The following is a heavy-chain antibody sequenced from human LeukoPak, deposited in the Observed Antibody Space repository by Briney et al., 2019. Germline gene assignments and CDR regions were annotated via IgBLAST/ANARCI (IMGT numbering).Heavy chain of an antibody. Sequence: ASVKVSCKSSGYTFTGYYIHWVRQAPGQGLEWMGWINPNNCGPKYVQKFQDRITMTRDTSISTAYMELSRLRSDDTAVYYCARAYCGGDCYQRSDFDYWGQGTLVSVSS. V-gene: IGHV1-2*02. CDR1: GYTFTGYY. D-gene: IGHD2-21*02. CDR2: INPNNCGP. CDR3: ARAYCGGDCYQRSDFDY. J-gene: IGHJ4*02.